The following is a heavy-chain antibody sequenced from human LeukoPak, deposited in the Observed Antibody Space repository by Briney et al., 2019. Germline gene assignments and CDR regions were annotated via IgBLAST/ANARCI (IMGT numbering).Heavy chain of an antibody. CDR3: AKGVGATTAAFDI. J-gene: IGHJ3*02. Sequence: PGGSLRLSCAASGFTFRSYWMHWVRQVPGEGLVWVSRINSDGSSTSYADSVKGRFTISRDNAKNTLYLQMNSLRAEDTALYYCAKGVGATTAAFDIWGQGTMVTVSS. D-gene: IGHD1-26*01. CDR2: INSDGSST. V-gene: IGHV3-74*01. CDR1: GFTFRSYW.